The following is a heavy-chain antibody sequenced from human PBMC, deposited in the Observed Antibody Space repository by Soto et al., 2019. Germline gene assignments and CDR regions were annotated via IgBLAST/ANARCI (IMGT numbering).Heavy chain of an antibody. CDR1: GYTFTGYY. CDR3: ARAPPFWSGYYGHYYYYGMDV. CDR2: INPNSGGT. Sequence: ASVKVSCKASGYTFTGYYMHWVRQAPGQGLEWMGWINPNSGGTNYAQKFQGRVTMTRDTSISTAYMELSRLRSDDTAVYYCARAPPFWSGYYGHYYYYGMDVWGQGTTVTVSS. D-gene: IGHD3-3*01. V-gene: IGHV1-2*02. J-gene: IGHJ6*02.